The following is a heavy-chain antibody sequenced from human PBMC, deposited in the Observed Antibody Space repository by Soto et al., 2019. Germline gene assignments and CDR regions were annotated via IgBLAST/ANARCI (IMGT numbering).Heavy chain of an antibody. D-gene: IGHD3-22*01. CDR2: IIPIFGTA. CDR3: ARDRGSNYYDSSGYYYGGYFDL. V-gene: IGHV1-69*01. CDR1: GGTFSSYA. Sequence: QVQLVQSGAEVKKPGSSVKVSCKASGGTFSSYAISWVRQAPGQGLEWMGGIIPIFGTANYAQKFQGRVTITAEESTSTAYMELSSLRSEDTAVYYCARDRGSNYYDSSGYYYGGYFDLWGRGTLVTVSS. J-gene: IGHJ2*01.